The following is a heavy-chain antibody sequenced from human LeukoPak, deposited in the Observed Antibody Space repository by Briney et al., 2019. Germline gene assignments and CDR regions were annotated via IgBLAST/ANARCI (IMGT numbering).Heavy chain of an antibody. Sequence: GGSLRLSCAASGFTFSSSAMNWFRQAPGKGLEWVSYISSSSGAVYYADSVKGRFTISRDNAGNSLYLQMNSLRAEDTAVYYCAKDGAGDIVVVPAAKGGDYWGQGTLVTVSS. CDR1: GFTFSSSA. J-gene: IGHJ4*02. V-gene: IGHV3-48*04. CDR3: AKDGAGDIVVVPAAKGGDY. CDR2: ISSSSGAV. D-gene: IGHD2-2*01.